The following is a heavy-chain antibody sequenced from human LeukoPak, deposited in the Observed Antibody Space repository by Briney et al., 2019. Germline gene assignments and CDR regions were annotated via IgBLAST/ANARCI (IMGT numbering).Heavy chain of an antibody. CDR1: GGSISSYY. D-gene: IGHD5-18*01. V-gene: IGHV4-59*08. J-gene: IGHJ6*02. CDR3: ARIVDTAGYYYGMDV. Sequence: SETLSLTCTVSGGSISSYYWSWIRQPPGKGLEWIGYIYYSGSTNYNPSLKSRVTMSVDTSKNQFSLKLSSVTAADTAVYYCARIVDTAGYYYGMDVWGQGTTVTVSS. CDR2: IYYSGST.